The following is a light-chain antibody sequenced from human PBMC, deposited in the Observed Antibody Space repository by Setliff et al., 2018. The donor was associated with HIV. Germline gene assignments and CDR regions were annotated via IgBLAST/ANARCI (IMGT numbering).Light chain of an antibody. CDR1: SSDIGSSNL. J-gene: IGLJ3*02. CDR3: CSYAGSRV. Sequence: QSVLTQPASVSGSPGQSITISCTGTSSDIGSSNLVSWYQQHPGKAPKLMIYEVNKRPSGVSNRFSGSKSGNTASLTISGLQAEDEADYFYCCSYAGSRVFGGGTQLTVL. CDR2: EVN. V-gene: IGLV2-23*02.